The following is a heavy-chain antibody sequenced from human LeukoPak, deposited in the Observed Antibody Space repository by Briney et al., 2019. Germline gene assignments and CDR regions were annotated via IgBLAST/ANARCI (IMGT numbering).Heavy chain of an antibody. CDR3: AREKNVVVPAAKRGANWFDP. Sequence: SETLSLTCTVSGGSISSHYWSWIRQPPGKGLEWIGYIYYSGSTNYNPSLKSRVTISVDTSKNQFSLKLSSVTAADTAVYYCAREKNVVVPAAKRGANWFDPWGQGTLVTVSS. J-gene: IGHJ5*02. D-gene: IGHD2-2*01. CDR2: IYYSGST. V-gene: IGHV4-59*11. CDR1: GGSISSHY.